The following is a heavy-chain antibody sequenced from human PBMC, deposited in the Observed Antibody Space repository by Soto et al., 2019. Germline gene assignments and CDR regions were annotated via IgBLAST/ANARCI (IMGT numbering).Heavy chain of an antibody. CDR3: ARDGVLGMDV. CDR1: GGSISSYY. CDR2: IYYSGST. Sequence: QVQLQESGPGLVKPSETLSLTCTVSGGSISSYYWSWIRQPPGKGLEWIGYIYYSGSTNYNPSLKSRVNIAVATSKNQFSLKLSSVTAADTAVYYCARDGVLGMDVWGQGTTVTVSS. V-gene: IGHV4-59*01. D-gene: IGHD3-16*01. J-gene: IGHJ6*02.